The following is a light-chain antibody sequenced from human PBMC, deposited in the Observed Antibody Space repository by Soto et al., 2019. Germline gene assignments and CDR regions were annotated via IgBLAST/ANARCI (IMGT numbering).Light chain of an antibody. CDR2: DTS. J-gene: IGKJ2*01. Sequence: EIVVTQSPGTLSLSPGERATLSCRASQSVSIHLAWYQQKPGQAPRLLIYDTSTTATGIPARFSGSGSGTEFTLTISSLQSEDFAVYNCQQYNKWPRTFGQGTKVDIK. V-gene: IGKV3-15*01. CDR1: QSVSIH. CDR3: QQYNKWPRT.